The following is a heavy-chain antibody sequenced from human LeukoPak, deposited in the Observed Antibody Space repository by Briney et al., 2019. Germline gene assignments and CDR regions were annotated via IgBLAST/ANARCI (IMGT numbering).Heavy chain of an antibody. CDR1: GGSISNYY. J-gene: IGHJ4*02. CDR2: IYYSGNT. Sequence: SETLSLTCTVSGGSISNYYWSWIRQPPGKGLEWIGYIYYSGNTNYNPSLKSRVTISVDTSKNQFSLKLSSVTAADTAVYYCARRTYYYGSGSYFRRAYYFDYWGQGTLVTVSS. V-gene: IGHV4-59*12. CDR3: ARRTYYYGSGSYFRRAYYFDY. D-gene: IGHD3-10*01.